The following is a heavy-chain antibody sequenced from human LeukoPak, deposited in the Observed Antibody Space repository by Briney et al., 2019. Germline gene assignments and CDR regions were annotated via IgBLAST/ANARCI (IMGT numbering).Heavy chain of an antibody. CDR2: ISYDGSNK. CDR3: ARDLSGYGDYSFGD. J-gene: IGHJ4*02. CDR1: GFTFSSYA. Sequence: GGSLRLSCAASGFTFSSYAMHWVRQAPGKGLEWVAVISYDGSNKYYADSVKGRFTISRDNSKNTLYLQMNSLRAEDTAVYYCARDLSGYGDYSFGDWGQGTLVTASS. V-gene: IGHV3-30-3*01. D-gene: IGHD4-17*01.